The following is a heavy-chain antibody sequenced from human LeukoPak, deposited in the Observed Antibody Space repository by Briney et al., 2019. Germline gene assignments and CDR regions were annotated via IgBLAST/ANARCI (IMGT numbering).Heavy chain of an antibody. D-gene: IGHD3-10*01. V-gene: IGHV3-30*02. CDR2: IRYDGSNK. CDR1: GFTFSSYG. J-gene: IGHJ4*02. Sequence: GGSLRLSCAASGFTFSSYGMHWVRQAPGKGLEWVAFIRYDGSNKYYADSRKGRFTISRDNSKNTLYLQMNSLRAEDTAVYYCARDPLFTPNYYGSGSYDGYWGQGTLVTVSS. CDR3: ARDPLFTPNYYGSGSYDGY.